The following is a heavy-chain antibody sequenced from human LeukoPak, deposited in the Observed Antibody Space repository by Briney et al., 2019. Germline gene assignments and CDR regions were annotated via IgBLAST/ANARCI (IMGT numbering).Heavy chain of an antibody. D-gene: IGHD2-8*01. Sequence: GRSLRLSCAASGFSFSASSMHWVRQAPGKGLEWVGRIRSKANGYATHFAASVDGRLTVSRDDSKNTIYLHMNSLKTEDTGVYYCASGGGVLAAFDIWGQGTMVLVSS. V-gene: IGHV3-73*01. CDR2: IRSKANGYAT. CDR3: ASGGGVLAAFDI. J-gene: IGHJ3*02. CDR1: GFSFSASS.